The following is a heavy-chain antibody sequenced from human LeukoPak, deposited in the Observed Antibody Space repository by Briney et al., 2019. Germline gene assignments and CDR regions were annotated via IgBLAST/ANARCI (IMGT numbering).Heavy chain of an antibody. V-gene: IGHV3-23*01. Sequence: GGTLRLSCAASGFTFSSYAMSWVRQAPGKGLEWVSAISGSGGSTYYADSVKGRFTISRDNSKNTLYLQMNSLRAEDTAVYYCAKDHEQWLVLFDYWGQGTLVTVSS. J-gene: IGHJ4*02. D-gene: IGHD6-19*01. CDR1: GFTFSSYA. CDR2: ISGSGGST. CDR3: AKDHEQWLVLFDY.